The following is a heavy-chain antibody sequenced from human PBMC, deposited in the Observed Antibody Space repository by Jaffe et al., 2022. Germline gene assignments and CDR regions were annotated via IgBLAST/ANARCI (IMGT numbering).Heavy chain of an antibody. CDR1: GFTFDDYA. D-gene: IGHD3-16*01. CDR3: AKGLFTAAGAFDI. V-gene: IGHV3-9*01. J-gene: IGHJ3*02. CDR2: ISWNSGSI. Sequence: EVQLVESGGGLVQPGRSLRLSCAASGFTFDDYAMHWVRQAPGKGLEWVSGISWNSGSIGYADSVKGRFTISRDNAKNSLYLQMNSLRAEDTALYYCAKGLFTAAGAFDIWGQGTMVTVSS.